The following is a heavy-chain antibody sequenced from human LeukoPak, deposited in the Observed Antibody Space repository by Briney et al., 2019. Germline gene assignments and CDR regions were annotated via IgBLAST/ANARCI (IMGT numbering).Heavy chain of an antibody. J-gene: IGHJ3*02. Sequence: GGSLRLSCAVSGFTFSDYYMNWVRQAPGKGLEWVSSISSSSSYIYYADSVKGRFTISRDNAKNSLYLQMNSLRAEDTAVYYCARDRPPYYYDSSGYKTDAFDIWGQGTMVTVSS. CDR2: ISSSSSYI. V-gene: IGHV3-21*01. D-gene: IGHD3-22*01. CDR1: GFTFSDYY. CDR3: ARDRPPYYYDSSGYKTDAFDI.